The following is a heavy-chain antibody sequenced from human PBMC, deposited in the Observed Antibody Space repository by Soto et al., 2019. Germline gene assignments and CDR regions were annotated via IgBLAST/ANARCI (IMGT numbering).Heavy chain of an antibody. V-gene: IGHV3-30*03. D-gene: IGHD3-10*01. J-gene: IGHJ4*02. Sequence: GGSLRLSCAASGFTFSNYGMHWVRQAPGKGLEWVAVISDDGVSKYYADSVQGRFTISRDNSESTVFLQMNSLRPDDTALYFCARAYYFGSGTSYTLYYWGQGTQVTVSS. CDR1: GFTFSNYG. CDR3: ARAYYFGSGTSYTLYY. CDR2: ISDDGVSK.